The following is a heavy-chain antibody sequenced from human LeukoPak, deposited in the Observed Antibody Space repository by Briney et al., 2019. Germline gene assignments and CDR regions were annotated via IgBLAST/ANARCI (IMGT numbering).Heavy chain of an antibody. V-gene: IGHV4-30-4*01. J-gene: IGHJ4*02. CDR2: IYYSGST. Sequence: SQTLSLTCTVSGGSISSGDYYWSWIRQPPGKGLEWIGYIYYSGSTYCNPSLKSRVTISVDTSKNQFSLKLSSVTAADTAVYYCARGLYCSGGSCYSGYFDYWGQGTLVTVSS. CDR1: GGSISSGDYY. D-gene: IGHD2-15*01. CDR3: ARGLYCSGGSCYSGYFDY.